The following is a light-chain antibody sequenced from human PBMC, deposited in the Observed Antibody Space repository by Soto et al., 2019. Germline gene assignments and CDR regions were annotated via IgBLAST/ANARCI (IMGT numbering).Light chain of an antibody. CDR3: QQYNSLWT. J-gene: IGKJ1*01. Sequence: DIQMTQCPSTLSASVGDRVTITCRASQSISSWLAWYQQKPGKAPKLLIYKASSLESGVPSRFSGSGSGTEFTLTISSLQPDDFATYYCQQYNSLWTFGQGTKVDIK. CDR2: KAS. CDR1: QSISSW. V-gene: IGKV1-5*03.